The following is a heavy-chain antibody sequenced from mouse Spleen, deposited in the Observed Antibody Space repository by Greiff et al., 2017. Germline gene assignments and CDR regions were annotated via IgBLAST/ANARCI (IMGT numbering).Heavy chain of an antibody. Sequence: EVKLVESGGGLVKPGGSLKLSCAASGFTFSDYGMHWVRQAPEKGLEWVAYISSGSSTIYYADTVKGRFTISRDNAKNTLFLQMTSLRSEDTAMYYCARNSWYFDVWGAGTTVTVSS. V-gene: IGHV5-17*01. CDR3: ARNSWYFDV. CDR2: ISSGSSTI. J-gene: IGHJ1*01. CDR1: GFTFSDYG.